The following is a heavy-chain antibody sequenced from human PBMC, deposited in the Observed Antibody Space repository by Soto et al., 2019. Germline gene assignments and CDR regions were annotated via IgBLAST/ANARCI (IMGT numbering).Heavy chain of an antibody. V-gene: IGHV3-30*18. Sequence: GGSLRLSCAASGITFSSYGMHWVRQAPGKGLEWVAVISYDGSNKYYADSVKGRFTISRDNSKNTLYLQMNSLRAEDTAVYYCAKAVPEDDAFDIWGQGTMVTVSS. CDR1: GITFSSYG. D-gene: IGHD6-6*01. CDR3: AKAVPEDDAFDI. J-gene: IGHJ3*02. CDR2: ISYDGSNK.